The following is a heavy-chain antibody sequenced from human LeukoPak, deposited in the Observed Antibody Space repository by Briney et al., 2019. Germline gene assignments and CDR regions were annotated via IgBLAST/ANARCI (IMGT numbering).Heavy chain of an antibody. J-gene: IGHJ5*02. CDR1: GGSFSNYY. CDR2: INHSGST. Sequence: PSETLSLTCAVYGGSFSNYYWSWIRQPPGKGLEWIGEINHSGSTNYNPSLKSRITISVDTSKNQFSLKLSPVTAADTAVYYCARGTPPPQGFDPWGQGTLVTVSS. CDR3: ARGTPPPQGFDP. V-gene: IGHV4-34*01.